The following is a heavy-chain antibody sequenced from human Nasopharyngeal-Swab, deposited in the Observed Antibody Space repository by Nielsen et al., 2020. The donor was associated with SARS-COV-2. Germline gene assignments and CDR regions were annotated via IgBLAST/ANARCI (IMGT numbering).Heavy chain of an antibody. CDR2: ITDSGDST. CDR3: AKDQGYSYGAPDS. CDR1: GFAFSIYA. Sequence: GGSLRLSCAASGFAFSIYAMTWVRRAPGKGLEWVSVITDSGDSTYYADSVKGRFTISRDNSKNTLYLQMNSLRADDTALYYCAKDQGYSYGAPDSWGQGTLVTVSS. D-gene: IGHD5-18*01. J-gene: IGHJ4*02. V-gene: IGHV3-23*01.